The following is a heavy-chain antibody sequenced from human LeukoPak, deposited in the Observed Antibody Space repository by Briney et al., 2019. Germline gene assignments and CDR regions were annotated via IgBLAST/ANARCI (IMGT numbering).Heavy chain of an antibody. Sequence: ASVRVSCKASGYTFTSSEVNWVRQATGQGLEWMGWMNPNTGNTGYAQKFQGRVSMTRNTSISTAYMELSSLRSEDTAVYYCAREVDDYGFMDYWGQGTLVTVSS. J-gene: IGHJ4*02. V-gene: IGHV1-8*01. CDR1: GYTFTSSE. CDR2: MNPNTGNT. CDR3: AREVDDYGFMDY. D-gene: IGHD4-17*01.